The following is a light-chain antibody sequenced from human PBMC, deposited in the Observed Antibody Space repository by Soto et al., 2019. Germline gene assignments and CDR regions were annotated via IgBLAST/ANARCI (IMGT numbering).Light chain of an antibody. CDR1: QSVSSSY. Sequence: EIVLTQSPATLSLCPGERATLSCRASQSVSSSYLAWYQQKPGQAPRLLIYGASSRATGIPDRFSGSGSGTDFTLTISRLEPEDFAVYYCQQYGSSSWTFGQGTKVAIK. J-gene: IGKJ1*01. CDR3: QQYGSSSWT. V-gene: IGKV3-20*01. CDR2: GAS.